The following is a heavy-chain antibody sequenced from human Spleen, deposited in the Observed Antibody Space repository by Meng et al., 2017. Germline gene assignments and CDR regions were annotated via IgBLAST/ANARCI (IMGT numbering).Heavy chain of an antibody. V-gene: IGHV1-2*06. D-gene: IGHD4-17*01. CDR1: GYIFTDYY. J-gene: IGHJ4*02. CDR2: INPDSGGT. CDR3: ARDSLDDYGDLDY. Sequence: QVQVVQSGAEVQMPGDSVKVSCNAAGYIFTDYYLHWVRQAPGQGLEWMGRINPDSGGTDYAQNFQGRVTITRDTSISTAYMELSRLRSDDTAVYFCARDSLDDYGDLDYWGQGTLVTVSS.